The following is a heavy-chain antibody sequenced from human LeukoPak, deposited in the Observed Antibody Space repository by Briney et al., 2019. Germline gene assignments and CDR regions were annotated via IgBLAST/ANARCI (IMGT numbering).Heavy chain of an antibody. CDR2: IYYSGST. D-gene: IGHD3-22*01. CDR3: ARGLYDSSGYYSPPGDYFDY. V-gene: IGHV4-59*01. CDR1: GGSISSYY. Sequence: PSETLTLTCTVSGGSISSYYWSWIRQPPGKGLEWIGYIYYSGSTNYNPSLKSRVTISVDTSKNQFSLKLSSVTAADTAVYYCARGLYDSSGYYSPPGDYFDYWGQGTLVTVSS. J-gene: IGHJ4*02.